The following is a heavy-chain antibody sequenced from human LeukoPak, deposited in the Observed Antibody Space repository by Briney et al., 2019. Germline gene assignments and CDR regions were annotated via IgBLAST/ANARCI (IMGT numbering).Heavy chain of an antibody. CDR1: GFTFSSYG. D-gene: IGHD6-13*01. CDR2: IRYDGSNK. J-gene: IGHJ4*02. V-gene: IGHV3-30*02. CDR3: ARYIAAAGVFDY. Sequence: GGSLRLSCAASGFTFSSYGMHWVRQAPGKGLEWVAFIRYDGSNKYYADSVKGRFTISRDNSKNTLYLQMNSLRAEDTAVYYCARYIAAAGVFDYWGQGTLVTVSS.